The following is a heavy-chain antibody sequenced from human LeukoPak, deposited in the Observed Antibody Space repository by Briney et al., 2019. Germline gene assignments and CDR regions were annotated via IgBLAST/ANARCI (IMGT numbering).Heavy chain of an antibody. CDR3: ARDGGYCSSTSCHDAFDI. D-gene: IGHD2-2*01. Sequence: SETLSLTCTVSGGSISSYYWSWIRQPPGKGLEWIGYIYYSGSTNYNPPLKSRVTISVDTSMNQFSLKLSSVTAADTAVYYCARDGGYCSSTSCHDAFDIWGQGTMVTVSS. V-gene: IGHV4-59*01. CDR1: GGSISSYY. CDR2: IYYSGST. J-gene: IGHJ3*02.